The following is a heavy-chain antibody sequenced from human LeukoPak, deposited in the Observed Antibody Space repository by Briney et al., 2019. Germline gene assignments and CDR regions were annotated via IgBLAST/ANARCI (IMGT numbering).Heavy chain of an antibody. Sequence: SETLSLTCAVYGGSFSGYYWSWIRQPPGKGLEWIGEINHSGSTNYNPSLKSRVTISIDTSKNQFSLKLSSVTAADTAVYYCAREDSSSWYWFGRWFDPWGQGTLVTVSS. CDR2: INHSGST. V-gene: IGHV4-34*01. D-gene: IGHD6-13*01. CDR3: AREDSSSWYWFGRWFDP. J-gene: IGHJ5*02. CDR1: GGSFSGYY.